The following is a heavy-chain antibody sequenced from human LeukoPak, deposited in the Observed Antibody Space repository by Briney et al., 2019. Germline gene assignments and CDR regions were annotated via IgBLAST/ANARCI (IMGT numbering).Heavy chain of an antibody. CDR3: ATLHYDFWSGYFDP. CDR1: GYTFTSYG. J-gene: IGHJ5*02. CDR2: ISAYNGNT. D-gene: IGHD3-3*01. V-gene: IGHV1-18*01. Sequence: ASVKVSCKASGYTFTSYGISWVRQAPGQGLEWMGWISAYNGNTNYAQKLQGRVTMTTDTSTSTAYMELSSLRSEDTAVYYCATLHYDFWSGYFDPWGQRTLVTVSS.